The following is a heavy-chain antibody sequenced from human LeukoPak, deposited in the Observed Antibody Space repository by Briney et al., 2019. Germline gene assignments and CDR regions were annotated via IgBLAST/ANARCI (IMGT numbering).Heavy chain of an antibody. J-gene: IGHJ2*01. CDR3: ARGVSMIVVVIHDWYFDL. V-gene: IGHV4-39*01. D-gene: IGHD3-22*01. Sequence: SETLSLTCTVSGGSISSSSYYWGWIRQPPGKGLEWIGNIYYSGRTYYNPSLKSRVTISVDTSKNQFSLKLSSVTATDTAVYYCARGVSMIVVVIHDWYFDLWGRGTLVAVSS. CDR2: IYYSGRT. CDR1: GGSISSSSYY.